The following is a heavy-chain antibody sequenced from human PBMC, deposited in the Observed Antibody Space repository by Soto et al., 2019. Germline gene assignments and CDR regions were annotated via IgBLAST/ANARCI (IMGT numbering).Heavy chain of an antibody. CDR2: INPNSGGT. CDR1: GYTFTGYY. V-gene: IGHV1-2*04. Sequence: DSVQVSCKASGYTFTGYYMHWVRQAPGQGLEWMGWINPNSGGTNYAQKFQGWVTMTRDTSISTAYMELSRLRSDDTAVYYCARAPTPYSELDYWGQGTLVTVSS. D-gene: IGHD6-13*01. CDR3: ARAPTPYSELDY. J-gene: IGHJ4*02.